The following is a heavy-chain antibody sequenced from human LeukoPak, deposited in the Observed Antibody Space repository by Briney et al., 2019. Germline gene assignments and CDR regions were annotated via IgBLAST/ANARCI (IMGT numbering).Heavy chain of an antibody. CDR2: INHSGST. CDR1: GGSFSGYY. Sequence: SETLSLTCVVYGGSFSGYYWSWIRQPPGKGLEWIGEINHSGSTNYNPSLKSRVTISVDTSKNQFSLKLSSVTAADTAVYYCARDGGGLGYDFWSGPEAIDYWGQGTLVTVSS. J-gene: IGHJ4*02. CDR3: ARDGGGLGYDFWSGPEAIDY. V-gene: IGHV4-34*01. D-gene: IGHD3-3*01.